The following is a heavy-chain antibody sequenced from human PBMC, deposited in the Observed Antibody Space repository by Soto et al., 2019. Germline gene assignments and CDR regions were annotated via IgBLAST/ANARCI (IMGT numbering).Heavy chain of an antibody. J-gene: IGHJ6*02. CDR1: GFTFSSYA. V-gene: IGHV3-23*01. CDR3: AKDGSGAVAGLYGMDV. D-gene: IGHD6-19*01. Sequence: GGSLRLSCAASGFTFSSYAMSWVRQAPGKGLEWVSAISGSGGSTYYADSVKGRFTISRDNSKNTLYLQMNSLRAEDTAVYYCAKDGSGAVAGLYGMDVWGQGTTVTVSS. CDR2: ISGSGGST.